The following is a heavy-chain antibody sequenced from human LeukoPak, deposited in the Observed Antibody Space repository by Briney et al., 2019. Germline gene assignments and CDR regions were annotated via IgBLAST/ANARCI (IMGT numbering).Heavy chain of an antibody. CDR3: ARDRVIAVAGIYYYYYYGMDV. CDR1: GFTFSSYG. CDR2: IWYDGSNE. V-gene: IGHV3-33*01. Sequence: PGGSLRLSCAASGFTFSSYGMHWVRQAPGKGLEWVAVIWYDGSNEYYADSVKGRFTISRDNSKNTLYLQMNSLRAEDTAVYYCARDRVIAVAGIYYYYYYGMDVWGQGTTVTVSS. D-gene: IGHD6-19*01. J-gene: IGHJ6*02.